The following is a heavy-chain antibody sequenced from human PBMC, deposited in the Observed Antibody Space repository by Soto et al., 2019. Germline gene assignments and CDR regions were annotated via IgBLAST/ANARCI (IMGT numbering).Heavy chain of an antibody. CDR1: GYTFTTYW. V-gene: IGHV5-51*01. CDR2: IYPGDSDT. Sequence: PGESLKISCKGSGYTFTTYWIAWVRQMPGKGLEWMGIIYPGDSDTRYSPSFQGQVTISVDRSISTAYLQWSSLKASDTAMYYCARRGFHASGRKGFDYWGQGTLVTVSS. J-gene: IGHJ4*02. D-gene: IGHD3-10*01. CDR3: ARRGFHASGRKGFDY.